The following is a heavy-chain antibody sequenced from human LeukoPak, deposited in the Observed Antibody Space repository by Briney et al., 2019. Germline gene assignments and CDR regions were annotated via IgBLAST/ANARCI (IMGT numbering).Heavy chain of an antibody. J-gene: IGHJ3*01. D-gene: IGHD2-2*01. CDR3: ARYCSDISCYSFDV. V-gene: IGHV3-53*01. Sequence: GGSLILSCAASGFTVSSDYLSWVRQAPGKGLEWVSVIYTGGSTYYADSVKGRFTISRDNSKNTLCLQMNSLRAEDTAVYYCARYCSDISCYSFDVWGQGTTVTVSS. CDR1: GFTVSSDY. CDR2: IYTGGST.